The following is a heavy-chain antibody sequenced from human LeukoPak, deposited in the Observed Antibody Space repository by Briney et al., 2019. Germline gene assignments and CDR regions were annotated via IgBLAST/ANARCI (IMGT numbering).Heavy chain of an antibody. Sequence: SETLSLTCTGSGDSISIYYWSWIRQSAGKGLGGIGRIYTRGSSNSDASLSGITDYTPSLKSRVTMSDDTSKRQFSLKLSSVTAEATAVYYCARGWGSSWYYFDYWGQGTLVTVSS. D-gene: IGHD6-13*01. V-gene: IGHV4-4*07. CDR1: GDSISIYY. J-gene: IGHJ4*02. CDR2: IYTRGSSNSDASLSGIT. CDR3: ARGWGSSWYYFDY.